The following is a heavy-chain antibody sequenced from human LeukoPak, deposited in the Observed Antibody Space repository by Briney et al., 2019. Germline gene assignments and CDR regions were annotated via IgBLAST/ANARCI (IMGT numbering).Heavy chain of an antibody. CDR3: ARHRGDYDIAPYYYYSMDV. CDR1: GGSISSYY. D-gene: IGHD3-22*01. Sequence: SETLSLTCTVSGGSISSYYWSWIRQPPGKGLEWIGYIYYSGSTNYNSSLKSRVTISVDTSKNQFSLKLSSVTAADTAVYYCARHRGDYDIAPYYYYSMDVWGKGTTVTVSS. V-gene: IGHV4-59*01. CDR2: IYYSGST. J-gene: IGHJ6*03.